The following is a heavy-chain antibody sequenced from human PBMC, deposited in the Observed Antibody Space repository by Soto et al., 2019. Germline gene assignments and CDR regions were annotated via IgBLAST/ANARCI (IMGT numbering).Heavy chain of an antibody. CDR2: IDPTDSYT. Sequence: GESLKISCQASGYSFTTYWISWVRQMPGKGLECMGRIDPTDSYTDYGPSFEGHVTMSVDRSINTAYLGWGSLKAADSAMYYCVRLTRTKDRSVYNIFDYWALETLVTVS. V-gene: IGHV5-10-1*01. CDR1: GYSFTTYW. CDR3: VRLTRTKDRSVYNIFDY. D-gene: IGHD3-22*01. J-gene: IGHJ4*02.